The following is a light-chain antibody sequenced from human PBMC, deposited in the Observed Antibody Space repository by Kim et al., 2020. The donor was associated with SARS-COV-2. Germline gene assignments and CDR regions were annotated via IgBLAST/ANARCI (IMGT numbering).Light chain of an antibody. CDR1: QSISGD. J-gene: IGKJ4*01. CDR2: QAS. Sequence: DIQMTQSPSTLSASVGDRVTITCRASQSISGDLAWYQQKPGKVPNFLIYQASSLKSGVPSRFSGSGSGTEFTLTISSLQPDDSATYYCQQYNTYPLTFGGGTKLEIK. V-gene: IGKV1-5*03. CDR3: QQYNTYPLT.